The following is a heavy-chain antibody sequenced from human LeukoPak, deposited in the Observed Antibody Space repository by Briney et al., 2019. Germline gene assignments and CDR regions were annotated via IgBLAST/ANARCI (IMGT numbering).Heavy chain of an antibody. V-gene: IGHV1-69*04. Sequence: GASVKVSCKASGGTFSSYAISWVRQAPGQGLEWMGRITPILGIANYAQKFQGRVTITADKSTSTAYMELSSLRSEDTAVYYCATTMITFGGVIVKPLFDYWGQGTLVTVSS. CDR1: GGTFSSYA. D-gene: IGHD3-16*02. CDR3: ATTMITFGGVIVKPLFDY. CDR2: ITPILGIA. J-gene: IGHJ4*02.